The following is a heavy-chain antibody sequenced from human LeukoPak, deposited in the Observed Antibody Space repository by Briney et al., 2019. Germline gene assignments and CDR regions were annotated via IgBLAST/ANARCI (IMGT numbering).Heavy chain of an antibody. J-gene: IGHJ4*02. CDR1: GLTFSTSG. CDR2: IGPTGSDR. V-gene: IGHV3-21*06. D-gene: IGHD1-14*01. Sequence: PGGSLRLSCTASGLTFSTSGINWVRQAPGKGLEWVASIGPTGSDRYHADSIKGRFTISRDNANNFLYLQMNSLRAEDTAVYYCATETNGRHYDYWGQGTLLTVSS. CDR3: ATETNGRHYDY.